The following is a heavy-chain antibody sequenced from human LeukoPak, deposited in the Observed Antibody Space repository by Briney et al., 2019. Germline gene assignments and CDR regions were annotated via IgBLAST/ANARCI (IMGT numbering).Heavy chain of an antibody. CDR3: ARDYGSGMYYYYYYYMDV. Sequence: PGGSLRLSCAASGFTFSDYYMSWIRQAPGKVLEWVSYISSSGSTIYYADSVKGRFTISRANAKNSMNLKMNSLRAEDTAVYYCARDYGSGMYYYYYYYMDVWGKGTTVTVSS. CDR1: GFTFSDYY. V-gene: IGHV3-11*04. CDR2: ISSSGSTI. J-gene: IGHJ6*03. D-gene: IGHD3-10*01.